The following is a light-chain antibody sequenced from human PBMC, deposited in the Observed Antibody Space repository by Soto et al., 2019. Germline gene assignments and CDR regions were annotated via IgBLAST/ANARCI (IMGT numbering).Light chain of an antibody. J-gene: IGLJ1*01. CDR2: EVS. V-gene: IGLV2-14*01. Sequence: QSALTQPASVSGSPGQSIAISCTGTSSDVGGYNYVSWYQQHPGKAPKLMIYEVSNRPSGVSNRFSGSKSGNTASLTISGLQAEDEADYSCSSSTSSSTYVFRTGTKVTVL. CDR1: SSDVGGYNY. CDR3: SSSTSSSTYV.